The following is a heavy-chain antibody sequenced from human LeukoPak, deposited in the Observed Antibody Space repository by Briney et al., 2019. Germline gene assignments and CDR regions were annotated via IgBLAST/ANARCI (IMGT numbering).Heavy chain of an antibody. Sequence: GGSLRLSCAASGLTFSTYAMSWVRQAPGKGLEWVSAISGSGGSTFYADSVKGRFTISRDNSKKTLFLQMNSLRADDTAVYYCATYSSGVPFFDHWGQGTLVTVSS. CDR2: ISGSGGST. V-gene: IGHV3-23*01. CDR3: ATYSSGVPFFDH. CDR1: GLTFSTYA. D-gene: IGHD3-22*01. J-gene: IGHJ5*02.